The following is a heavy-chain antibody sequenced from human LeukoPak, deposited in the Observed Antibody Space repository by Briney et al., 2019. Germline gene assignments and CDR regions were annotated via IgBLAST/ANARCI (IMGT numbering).Heavy chain of an antibody. D-gene: IGHD6-19*01. Sequence: GWSLRLSCTASGFTFSTYDMHWVRQAPGMGLEWVAVASHDGSIKYYADSVKGRFTISRDNSKNALYLQMNSLRAEDTAVYYCAKRRNEDSSGWYFDYWGQGTLVTVSS. V-gene: IGHV3-30*18. J-gene: IGHJ4*02. CDR3: AKRRNEDSSGWYFDY. CDR2: ASHDGSIK. CDR1: GFTFSTYD.